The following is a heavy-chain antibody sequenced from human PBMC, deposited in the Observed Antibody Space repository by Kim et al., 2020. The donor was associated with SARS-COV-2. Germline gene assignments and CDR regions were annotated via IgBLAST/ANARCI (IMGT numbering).Heavy chain of an antibody. CDR1: GFTFSSYS. J-gene: IGHJ4*02. V-gene: IGHV3-21*01. D-gene: IGHD3-22*01. CDR2: ISSSSSYI. Sequence: GGSLRLSCAASGFTFSSYSMNWVRQAPGKGLEWVSSISSSSSYIYYADSVKGRFTISRDNAKNSLYLQMNSLRAEDTAVYYCARDAIYDSSGYYPIDYWGQGTLVTVSS. CDR3: ARDAIYDSSGYYPIDY.